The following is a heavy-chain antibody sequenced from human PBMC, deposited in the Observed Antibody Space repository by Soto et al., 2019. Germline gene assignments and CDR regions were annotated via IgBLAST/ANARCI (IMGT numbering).Heavy chain of an antibody. V-gene: IGHV1-2*04. Sequence: GASVKVSCKASGYSFTANSMHWVRQAPGQGLEWMGWINPNNGGTNYARKFQGWVTMTRDTSISTAYMDLTRLKSDDTAVYYCARGDIVATIGRFDPWGQGTLVTVSS. CDR1: GYSFTANS. CDR2: INPNNGGT. CDR3: ARGDIVATIGRFDP. D-gene: IGHD5-12*01. J-gene: IGHJ5*02.